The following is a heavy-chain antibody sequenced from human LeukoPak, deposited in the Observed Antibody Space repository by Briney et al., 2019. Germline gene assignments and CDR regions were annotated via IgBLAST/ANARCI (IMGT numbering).Heavy chain of an antibody. V-gene: IGHV3-48*03. D-gene: IGHD5-24*01. CDR1: GFTFSSYE. CDR2: ISSSGSTI. J-gene: IGHJ3*01. CDR3: ARGWERWLQFVIGSFDF. Sequence: GGSLRLSCAASGFTFSSYEMNWVRQAPGKGLEWVSYISSSGSTIYYADSVKGRFTISRDNAKNSLYLQMNSVRAEDTAMYYCARGWERWLQFVIGSFDFWGHGTMVTVSS.